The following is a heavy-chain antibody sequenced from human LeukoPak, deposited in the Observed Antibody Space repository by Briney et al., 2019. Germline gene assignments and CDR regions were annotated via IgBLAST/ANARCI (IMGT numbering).Heavy chain of an antibody. Sequence: TGGSLRLSCAASGFTFSSYSMNWVRQAPGKGLEWVSFISSSRSYIYYADSVKGRFTISRDNAKNSLYLQMNSLRAEDTAVYYCARFIAAPYYFDYWGRGTLVTVSS. CDR1: GFTFSSYS. CDR2: ISSSRSYI. CDR3: ARFIAAPYYFDY. D-gene: IGHD6-13*01. V-gene: IGHV3-21*01. J-gene: IGHJ4*02.